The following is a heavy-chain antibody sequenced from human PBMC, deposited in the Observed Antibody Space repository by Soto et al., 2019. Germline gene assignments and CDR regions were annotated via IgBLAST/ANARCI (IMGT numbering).Heavy chain of an antibody. V-gene: IGHV3-53*04. J-gene: IGHJ3*02. Sequence: EVQLVESGGGLVQPGGSLRLSCAASGFTVSSNSMSWVRQAPGKGLEWVSVIFTGGSTYYADSVKGRFTISRHSSMKTVYLQMDSLRAEDTAVYYCARDRQSSGWLDAFDIWGQGTMVTVSS. CDR2: IFTGGST. CDR1: GFTVSSNS. CDR3: ARDRQSSGWLDAFDI. D-gene: IGHD6-19*01.